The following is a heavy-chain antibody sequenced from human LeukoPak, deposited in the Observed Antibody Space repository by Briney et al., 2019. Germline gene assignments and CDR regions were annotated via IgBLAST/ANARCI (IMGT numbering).Heavy chain of an antibody. CDR2: ISYDGSNK. Sequence: GGSLRLSCAASGFTFSSYAMHWVRQAPGKGLEWVAVISYDGSNKYYADSVKGRFTISRDNSKNTLYLQVNSLRAEDTAVYYCARDCGWYYGSGFDYWGQGTLVTVSS. V-gene: IGHV3-30-3*01. CDR1: GFTFSSYA. J-gene: IGHJ4*02. CDR3: ARDCGWYYGSGFDY. D-gene: IGHD3-10*01.